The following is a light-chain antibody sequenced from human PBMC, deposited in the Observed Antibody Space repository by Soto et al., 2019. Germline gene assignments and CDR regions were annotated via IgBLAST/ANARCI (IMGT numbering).Light chain of an antibody. V-gene: IGKV3D-11*02. CDR2: DAS. Sequence: ENLLTQSPSTLSLSPGEGATLSCRASQSINTYLAWYQQKPGQAPRLLIYDASKRATGIPARFSGSGSGTNFTLTISSLEPEDFAVYYCQQRRSSQVTFGQGTRLEIK. CDR1: QSINTY. J-gene: IGKJ5*01. CDR3: QQRRSSQVT.